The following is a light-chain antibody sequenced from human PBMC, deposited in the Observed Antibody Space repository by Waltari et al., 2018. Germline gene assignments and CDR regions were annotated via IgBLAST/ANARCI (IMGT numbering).Light chain of an antibody. CDR2: PAS. CDR3: QQANSFPIT. J-gene: IGKJ5*01. Sequence: DIQMTQSPSSVSASVGYRVTITCRASQRISSWLAWYQQQPGKAPKLLIYPASSLQSGVPSRFSGSGSGTDFTLTIRSLQPEDFATYYCQQANSFPITFGQGKRLEIK. V-gene: IGKV1-12*01. CDR1: QRISSW.